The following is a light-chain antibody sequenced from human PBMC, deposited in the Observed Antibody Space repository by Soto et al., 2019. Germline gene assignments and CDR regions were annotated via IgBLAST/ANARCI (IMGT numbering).Light chain of an antibody. Sequence: ALTQPASVSGSTGQSITISCTGTSSDVGGYNYVSWYQQHPGKAPKLMIYDVSNRPSGVSNRFSGSKSGNTASLTISGLQAEDEADYYCSSYTSSSTPRVFGTGTKVTVL. CDR3: SSYTSSSTPRV. J-gene: IGLJ1*01. CDR1: SSDVGGYNY. V-gene: IGLV2-14*01. CDR2: DVS.